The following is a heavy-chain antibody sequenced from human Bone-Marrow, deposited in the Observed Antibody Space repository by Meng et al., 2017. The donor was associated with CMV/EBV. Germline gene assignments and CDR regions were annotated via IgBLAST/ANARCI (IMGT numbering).Heavy chain of an antibody. CDR3: ARVINGDFWSGYYTGNGMDV. D-gene: IGHD3-3*01. CDR2: INHSGST. CDR1: GGSSSGYY. V-gene: IGHV4-34*01. Sequence: SETLSLTCAVYGGSSSGYYWSWIRQPPGKGLEWIGEINHSGSTNYNPSLKSRVTISVDTSKNQFSLKLSSVTAADTAVYYCARVINGDFWSGYYTGNGMDVWGQGTTVTV. J-gene: IGHJ6*02.